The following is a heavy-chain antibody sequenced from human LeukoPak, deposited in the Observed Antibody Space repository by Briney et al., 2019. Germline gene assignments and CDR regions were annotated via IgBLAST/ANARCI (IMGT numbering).Heavy chain of an antibody. Sequence: PSETLSLTCAVYGGSFSGYYWSWIRQPPGKGLEWIGEINHSGSTNYNPSLKSRVTISVDTSKKQFSLKLSSVTAADTAVYYCARAVSMRWLRWGQGTLVTVSS. J-gene: IGHJ4*02. V-gene: IGHV4-34*01. D-gene: IGHD5-24*01. CDR1: GGSFSGYY. CDR2: INHSGST. CDR3: ARAVSMRWLR.